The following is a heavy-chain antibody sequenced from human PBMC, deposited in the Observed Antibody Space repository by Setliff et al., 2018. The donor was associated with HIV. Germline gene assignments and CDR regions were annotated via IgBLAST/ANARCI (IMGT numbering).Heavy chain of an antibody. CDR3: ATRPAGSYWYGVFDF. Sequence: ASVKVSCKASGYTFTAYYMHWVRQAPGQGLEWMGWIYPNSGGTKYAQKFQGRVTMTRDTSISTAYMELSRLRSDDTAVYYCATRPAGSYWYGVFDFWGRGMLVTVSS. D-gene: IGHD6-13*01. CDR2: IYPNSGGT. V-gene: IGHV1-2*02. J-gene: IGHJ4*02. CDR1: GYTFTAYY.